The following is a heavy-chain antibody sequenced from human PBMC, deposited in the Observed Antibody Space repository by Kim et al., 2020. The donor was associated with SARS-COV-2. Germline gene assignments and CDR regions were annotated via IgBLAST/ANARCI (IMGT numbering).Heavy chain of an antibody. CDR3: AEGVHYYDSSGYNEAFDI. V-gene: IGHV3-23*01. J-gene: IGHJ3*02. D-gene: IGHD3-22*01. Sequence: KGWFTISRENSKNTLYLQMNSLRAEDTAVYYCAEGVHYYDSSGYNEAFDIWGQGTMVTVSS.